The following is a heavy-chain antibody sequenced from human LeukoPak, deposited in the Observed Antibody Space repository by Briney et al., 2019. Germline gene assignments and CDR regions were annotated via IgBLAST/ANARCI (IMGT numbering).Heavy chain of an antibody. CDR1: GYRFTNYW. CDR3: ARQQNDFWSGYYGGYFDY. J-gene: IGHJ4*02. Sequence: GESLKISCKGSGYRFTNYWIAWVRQLPGKGLEWMGIIYPGDSDTRYSPSFQGQVTISADKSISTAYLQWSSLKASDTAMYYCARQQNDFWSGYYGGYFDYWGQGTLVTVSS. V-gene: IGHV5-51*01. D-gene: IGHD3-3*01. CDR2: IYPGDSDT.